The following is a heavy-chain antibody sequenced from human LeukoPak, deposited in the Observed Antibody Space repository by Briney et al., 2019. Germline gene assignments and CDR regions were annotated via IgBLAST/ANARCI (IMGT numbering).Heavy chain of an antibody. CDR1: GGTFSSYA. J-gene: IGHJ5*02. V-gene: IGHV1-69*04. CDR3: ARVGEDSSSWFRDYNWFDP. CDR2: IIPILGIA. Sequence: SVKVSCKASGGTFSSYAISWVRQAPGQGLEWMGRIIPILGIANYAQKFQGRVTITADKSTSTAYMELSSLRSEDTAVYYCARVGEDSSSWFRDYNWFDPWGQGTLVTVSS. D-gene: IGHD6-13*01.